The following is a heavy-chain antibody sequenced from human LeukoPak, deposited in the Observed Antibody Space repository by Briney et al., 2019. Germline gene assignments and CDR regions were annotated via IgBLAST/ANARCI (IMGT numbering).Heavy chain of an antibody. V-gene: IGHV3-30*03. J-gene: IGHJ4*02. CDR1: GFTFSSYG. Sequence: GGSLRLSCAASGFTFSSYGMHWVRQAPGKGLEWVAVISYEGSNKYYADSVKGRFTISRDNSKNTLYLQMNSLRAEDTAVYYCAYSKREYQLYYWGQGTLVTVSS. CDR3: AYSKREYQLYY. D-gene: IGHD2-2*01. CDR2: ISYEGSNK.